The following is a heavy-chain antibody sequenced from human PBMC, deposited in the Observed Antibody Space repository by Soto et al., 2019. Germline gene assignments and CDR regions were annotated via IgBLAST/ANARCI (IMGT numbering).Heavy chain of an antibody. CDR2: IYYSGSA. V-gene: IGHV4-39*01. CDR3: ARALKPVVITLGY. D-gene: IGHD3-22*01. J-gene: IGHJ4*02. Sequence: SETLSLTCTVSGGSISSSNYYWGWIRQPPGKGLEWIGSIYYSGSAYYNPSLKSRVTISVDTSKNQFSLRLSSVTAADTAVYYCARALKPVVITLGYWGQGTLVTVSS. CDR1: GGSISSSNYY.